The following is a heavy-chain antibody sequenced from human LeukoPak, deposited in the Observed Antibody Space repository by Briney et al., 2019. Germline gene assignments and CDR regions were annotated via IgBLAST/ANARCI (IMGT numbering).Heavy chain of an antibody. Sequence: SETLSLTCTVSGGSISSYYWSWIRQPPGKGLEWIGYVSYSGSTTYNPSLKSLVTISVDTSKNQFSLKLSSVTAADTAVYYCARVDSSSFDFDYWGQGALVTVSS. J-gene: IGHJ4*02. CDR3: ARVDSSSFDFDY. CDR2: VSYSGST. V-gene: IGHV4-59*01. CDR1: GGSISSYY. D-gene: IGHD6-6*01.